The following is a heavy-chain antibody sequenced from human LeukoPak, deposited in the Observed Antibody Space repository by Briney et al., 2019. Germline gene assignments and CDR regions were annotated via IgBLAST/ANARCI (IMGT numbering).Heavy chain of an antibody. Sequence: SEILSLTCTVSGYSISSGYYWGWIRQPPGKGLEWIASIYHSGNNYYNPSLKSRVTISVDTSKNQFFMRLTSVTAADTAVYYCARVRGNDGHYSYFDYWGQGTLVTVSS. CDR2: IYHSGNN. CDR3: ARVRGNDGHYSYFDY. CDR1: GYSISSGYY. V-gene: IGHV4-38-2*02. J-gene: IGHJ4*02. D-gene: IGHD3-10*01.